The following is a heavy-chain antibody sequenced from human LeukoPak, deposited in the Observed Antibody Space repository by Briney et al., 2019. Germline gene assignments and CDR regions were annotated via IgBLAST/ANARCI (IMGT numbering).Heavy chain of an antibody. V-gene: IGHV4-59*08. CDR1: GGSISSYY. J-gene: IGHJ4*02. Sequence: SETLSLTCTVSGGSISSYYWSWIRQPPGKGLEWIGYIYYSGSTNYNPSLKSRVTISVDTSKNQFSLKLSSVTAADTAVYYCARGLEGLRPIDYWGQGTLVTVSS. D-gene: IGHD4-17*01. CDR3: ARGLEGLRPIDY. CDR2: IYYSGST.